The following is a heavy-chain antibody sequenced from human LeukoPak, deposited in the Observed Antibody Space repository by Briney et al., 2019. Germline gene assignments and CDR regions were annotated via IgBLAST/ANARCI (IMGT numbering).Heavy chain of an antibody. CDR1: GGSVSSNSAT. D-gene: IGHD6-19*01. CDR3: VRDNKGIAVSAAFDI. V-gene: IGHV6-1*01. CDR2: TYYRSKWSN. Sequence: SQTLSLTCAISGGSVSSNSATWNWIRQSPSRGLEWLGRTYYRSKWSNDYAVSVEGRITINPDTSKNQFSLQLNFVTPEDTAVYYCVRDNKGIAVSAAFDIWGQGTMVIVSS. J-gene: IGHJ3*02.